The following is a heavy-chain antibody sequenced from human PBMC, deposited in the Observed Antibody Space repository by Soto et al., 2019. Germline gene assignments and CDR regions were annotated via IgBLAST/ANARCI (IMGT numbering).Heavy chain of an antibody. J-gene: IGHJ4*02. CDR2: ISAYNGNT. CDR1: GYTFTSYG. V-gene: IGHV1-18*01. D-gene: IGHD3-10*01. CDR3: ARASGWFVELPYFDY. Sequence: QVQLVQSGAEVKKPGASVKVSCKASGYTFTSYGISWVRQAPGQGLEWMGWISAYNGNTNYAQKLQGRVTMTTDTSTTTPYMELRSLRSDDTAVYYCARASGWFVELPYFDYWGQGTLVTVSS.